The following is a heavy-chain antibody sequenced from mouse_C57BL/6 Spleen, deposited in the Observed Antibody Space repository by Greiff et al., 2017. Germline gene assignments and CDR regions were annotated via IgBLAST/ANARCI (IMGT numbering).Heavy chain of an antibody. V-gene: IGHV1-26*01. J-gene: IGHJ4*01. D-gene: IGHD2-1*01. CDR1: GYTFTDYY. CDR3: AGADLLWKTGAMDY. Sequence: VQLQQSGPELVKPGASVKISCKASGYTFTDYYMNWAQQSPGKSLEWIGDINPNNGGTSYNQKFKGKATLTVDKSSSAAYMELRSLTSENSAVYYCAGADLLWKTGAMDYWGQGTSVTVSS. CDR2: INPNNGGT.